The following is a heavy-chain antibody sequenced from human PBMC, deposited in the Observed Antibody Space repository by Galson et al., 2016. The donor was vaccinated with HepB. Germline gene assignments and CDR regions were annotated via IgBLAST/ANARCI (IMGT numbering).Heavy chain of an antibody. J-gene: IGHJ4*02. D-gene: IGHD6-19*01. CDR3: TAVLSTASMSGWYDWGFDS. CDR2: IKSKTDGGTT. V-gene: IGHV3-15*07. Sequence: SLRLSCAASGFTFTSAWMSWVRQAPGKGLEWVGRIKSKTDGGTTDYAAPVKGRFTISRDDSKNTLYLQMNSLKTEDTAVYYCTAVLSTASMSGWYDWGFDSWGQGTLVTVSS. CDR1: GFTFTSAW.